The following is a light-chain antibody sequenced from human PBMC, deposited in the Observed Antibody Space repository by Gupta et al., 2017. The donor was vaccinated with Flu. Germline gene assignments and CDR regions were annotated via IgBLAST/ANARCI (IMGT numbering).Light chain of an antibody. V-gene: IGKV3-20*01. J-gene: IGKJ2*01. CDR1: QSVNNNL. Sequence: QSPGTLSLSPGERATLSCRASQSVNNNLLTWYQQKPGQAPRLLIYGASSRATGIPDRFSGSGSGTDFTLTIRRLDFAVYYCQQYGISVYTFGQGTKLEIK. CDR2: GAS. CDR3: QQYGISVYT.